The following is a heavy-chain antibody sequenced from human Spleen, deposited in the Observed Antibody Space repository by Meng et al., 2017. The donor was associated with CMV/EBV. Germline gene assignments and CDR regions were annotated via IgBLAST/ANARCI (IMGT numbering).Heavy chain of an antibody. CDR2: ISNNGDI. D-gene: IGHD2-2*01. CDR3: AREAYCSSTSCPPYY. Sequence: SETLSLTCTVSGGSISTYYWNWIRQSPGQGLEWIGFISNNGDIHYNHTLKNRVTISVDTSKNQFSLKLSSVTAADTAVYYCAREAYCSSTSCPPYYWGQGTLVTVSS. CDR1: GGSISTYY. J-gene: IGHJ4*02. V-gene: IGHV4-59*01.